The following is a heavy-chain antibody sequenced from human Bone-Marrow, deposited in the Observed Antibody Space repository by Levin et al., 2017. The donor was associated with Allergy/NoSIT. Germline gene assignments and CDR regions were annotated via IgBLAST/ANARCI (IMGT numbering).Heavy chain of an antibody. J-gene: IGHJ3*02. D-gene: IGHD2-2*02. Sequence: QHGESLKISCAASQFTFSDFAMHWVRQAPGQGLEWVSVISYDGTNEFYTDSVKGRFTISRDNSKNTVFLQMNSLRPEDTAVYYCARSQGYRDAFDIWGQGTVVAVSS. CDR1: QFTFSDFA. CDR2: ISYDGTNE. CDR3: ARSQGYRDAFDI. V-gene: IGHV3-30*04.